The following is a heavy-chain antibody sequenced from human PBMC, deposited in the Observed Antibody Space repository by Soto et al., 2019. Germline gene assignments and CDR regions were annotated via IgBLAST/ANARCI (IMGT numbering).Heavy chain of an antibody. CDR1: GGSISSYY. J-gene: IGHJ4*02. V-gene: IGHV4-59*01. CDR2: IYYSGST. Sequence: SETLSLTCTVSGGSISSYYWSWIRQPPGKGLEWIGYIYYSGSTNYNPSLESRVTISVDTSKNQFSLKLSSVTAADTAVYYCARDRYGSGSYPSWYFDYWGQGTLVTVSS. D-gene: IGHD3-10*01. CDR3: ARDRYGSGSYPSWYFDY.